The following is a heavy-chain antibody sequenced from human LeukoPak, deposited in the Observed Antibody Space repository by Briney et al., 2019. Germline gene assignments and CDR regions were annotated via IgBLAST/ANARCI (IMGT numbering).Heavy chain of an antibody. Sequence: GGSLRLSFAASGFTFSSYSMNWVRPAPGKGLEWVSSISSSSSYIYYADSVKGRFTISRDNAKNSLYLQMNSLRAEDTAVYYCARDGIQLWWDYWGQGTLVTVSS. CDR2: ISSSSSYI. J-gene: IGHJ4*02. D-gene: IGHD5-18*01. V-gene: IGHV3-21*01. CDR1: GFTFSSYS. CDR3: ARDGIQLWWDY.